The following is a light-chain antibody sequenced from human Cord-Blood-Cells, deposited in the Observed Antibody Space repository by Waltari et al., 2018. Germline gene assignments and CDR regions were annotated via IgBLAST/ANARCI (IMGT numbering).Light chain of an antibody. CDR2: DVS. Sequence: QSALTQPASVSGSPGQSITISCTGTSSDVGGYNYVPWYQQHPGKAPKLMIYDVSKRPSAVSNRFSGSKSGNTASLTISGLQAEDEADYYCSSYTSSSTWVFGGGTKLTVL. V-gene: IGLV2-14*01. CDR1: SSDVGGYNY. CDR3: SSYTSSSTWV. J-gene: IGLJ3*02.